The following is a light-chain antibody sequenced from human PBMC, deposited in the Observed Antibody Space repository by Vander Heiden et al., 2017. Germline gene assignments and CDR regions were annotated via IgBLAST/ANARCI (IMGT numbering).Light chain of an antibody. V-gene: IGLV2-8*01. CDR2: EVT. CDR1: SSDVGGYNY. Sequence: QSALTQPPSASGSPGQSVTISCTGTSSDVGGYNYVSWYQQHPGKAPKLMIYEVTKRPSGVPDRFFGSKSGNTASLTVPGLQAEDEADYYCSSYAGSNNLVFGGGTKLTVL. J-gene: IGLJ3*02. CDR3: SSYAGSNNLV.